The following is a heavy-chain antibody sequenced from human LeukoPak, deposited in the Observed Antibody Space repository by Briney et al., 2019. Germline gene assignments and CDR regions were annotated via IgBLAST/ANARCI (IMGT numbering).Heavy chain of an antibody. CDR3: AKVGGSQFDVLVWFGELSKDY. V-gene: IGHV3-74*03. D-gene: IGHD3-10*01. CDR1: GFTFSDYR. Sequence: PGGSLRLSCAASGFTFSDYRMYWVRQPPGKGLVWASYINTDGRTTKYADSVRGRFTISRDNAKNTLYLQMNSLRAEDTAAYYCAKVGGSQFDVLVWFGELSKDYWGQGTLVTVSS. CDR2: INTDGRTT. J-gene: IGHJ4*02.